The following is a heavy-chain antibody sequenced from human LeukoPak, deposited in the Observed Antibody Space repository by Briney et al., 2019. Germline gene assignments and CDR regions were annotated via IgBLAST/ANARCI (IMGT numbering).Heavy chain of an antibody. CDR2: IKTKLYGGTT. V-gene: IGHV3-49*04. Sequence: PGGSLRLSCAASGFTFISYSMTWVRQAPGKGLEWVGFIKTKLYGGTTEYAASVKGRFTISRDDSKAIAYLQMNSLKTEDTAVYYCTRDHRDDWNPGYYFDYWGQGTLVTVSS. D-gene: IGHD1-1*01. CDR1: GFTFISYS. CDR3: TRDHRDDWNPGYYFDY. J-gene: IGHJ4*02.